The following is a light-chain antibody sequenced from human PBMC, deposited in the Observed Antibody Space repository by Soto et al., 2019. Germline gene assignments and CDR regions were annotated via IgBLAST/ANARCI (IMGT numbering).Light chain of an antibody. J-gene: IGKJ1*01. CDR1: RSVSSN. V-gene: IGKV3-15*01. CDR3: QQFNNRPPWT. Sequence: EIVLTQSPATLSVSPGESATLFCRASRSVSSNLAWYQHKAGQAPRLLIYVASTRATGVPDRFSGSGSGTEFSLTISSLQSEDFAVYYCQQFNNRPPWTFGQGTKVDIK. CDR2: VAS.